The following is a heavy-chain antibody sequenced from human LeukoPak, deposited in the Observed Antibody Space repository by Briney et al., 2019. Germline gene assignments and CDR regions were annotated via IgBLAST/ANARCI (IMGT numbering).Heavy chain of an antibody. J-gene: IGHJ4*02. V-gene: IGHV4-34*01. D-gene: IGHD5-18*01. CDR3: ARQGTGGYSYGYGY. CDR1: GGSFSGYY. CDR2: INHSGST. Sequence: TETLSLTCAVYGGSFSGYYWSWIRQPPGKGLEWIGEINHSGSTNYNPSLKSRVTISVDTSKNQFSLKLSSVTAADTAVYYCARQGTGGYSYGYGYWGQGTLVTVSS.